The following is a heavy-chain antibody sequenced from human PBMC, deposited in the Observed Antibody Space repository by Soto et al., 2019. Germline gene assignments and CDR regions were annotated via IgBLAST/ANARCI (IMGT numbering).Heavy chain of an antibody. V-gene: IGHV2-70*17. CDR2: IDWDDDK. CDR1: GFSLSTSGMC. CDR3: ARCLVVVPAAMLVEYYYYMDV. D-gene: IGHD2-2*01. J-gene: IGHJ6*03. Sequence: SGPTLVNPTQTLTLTCTFSGFSLSTSGMCVSWIRQPPGKALEWLARIDWDDDKFYSTSLKTRLTISKDTSKNQVVLTMTNMDPVDTATYYCARCLVVVPAAMLVEYYYYMDVWGKGTTVTVSS.